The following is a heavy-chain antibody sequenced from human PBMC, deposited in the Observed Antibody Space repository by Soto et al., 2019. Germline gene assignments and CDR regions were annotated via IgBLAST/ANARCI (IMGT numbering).Heavy chain of an antibody. J-gene: IGHJ6*02. Sequence: ASVKVSCKASGYTFTSYYRHWVRQAPGQGLEWMGIINPSGGSTSYAQKFQGRVTMTRDTSTSTVYMELSSLRSEDTAVYYCARRLQEVYYYYGMDVWGQGTTVTVSS. V-gene: IGHV1-46*01. CDR1: GYTFTSYY. CDR2: INPSGGST. D-gene: IGHD4-4*01. CDR3: ARRLQEVYYYYGMDV.